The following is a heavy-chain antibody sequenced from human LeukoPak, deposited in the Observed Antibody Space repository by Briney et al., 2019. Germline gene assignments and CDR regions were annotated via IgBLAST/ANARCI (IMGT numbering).Heavy chain of an antibody. J-gene: IGHJ3*02. D-gene: IGHD3-10*01. Sequence: SETLSLTCSVSGGSTSNYYWSWIRQAAGKGLEWIGRIYSSGSADYNPSLKGRVTVSLDTSKNQFSLKLSSVTAADTAVYYCARHGGWFGDAFDIWGQGTTVTVSS. V-gene: IGHV4-4*07. CDR1: GGSTSNYY. CDR2: IYSSGSA. CDR3: ARHGGWFGDAFDI.